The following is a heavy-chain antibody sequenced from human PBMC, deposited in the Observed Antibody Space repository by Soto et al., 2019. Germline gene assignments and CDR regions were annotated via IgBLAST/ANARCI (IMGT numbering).Heavy chain of an antibody. D-gene: IGHD3-10*01. CDR3: ARVADTITMVRAQTDY. J-gene: IGHJ4*02. CDR1: GFTFSSYW. Sequence: PGGSLRLSCAASGFTFSSYWMHWVRQAPGKGLVWVSRINSDGSSTSYADSVKGRFTISRDNAKNTLYLQMNSLRAEDTAVYYCARVADTITMVRAQTDYWGQGTLVTVSS. V-gene: IGHV3-74*01. CDR2: INSDGSST.